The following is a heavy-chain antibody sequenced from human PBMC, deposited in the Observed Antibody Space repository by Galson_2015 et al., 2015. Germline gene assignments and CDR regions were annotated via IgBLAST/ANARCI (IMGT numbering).Heavy chain of an antibody. CDR3: ARDVPYSSGWPRAAFDI. J-gene: IGHJ3*02. CDR2: IYHSGST. CDR1: GGYISSSHW. V-gene: IGHV4-4*02. Sequence: TLSLTCAVSGGYISSSHWWSWVRQPPGKGLEWIGEIYHSGSTNYNPSLKSRVTISVDKSKNQFSLKLSSVTAADTAVYYCARDVPYSSGWPRAAFDIWGQGTMVTVSS. D-gene: IGHD6-19*01.